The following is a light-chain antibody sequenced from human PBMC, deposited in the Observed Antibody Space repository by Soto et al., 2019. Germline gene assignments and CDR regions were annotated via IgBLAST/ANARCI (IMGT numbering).Light chain of an antibody. CDR2: GAS. J-gene: IGKJ1*01. CDR1: QSVSSSY. CDR3: QQYGSSPQRT. Sequence: EIVLTQSPGTLSLSPGERATLSCRASQSVSSSYLAWYKQKPGQAPRLLIYGASSRATGIPDRFSGSGSGTDFTLTISRLEPEDFAVYYCQQYGSSPQRTFGQGTKVEIK. V-gene: IGKV3-20*01.